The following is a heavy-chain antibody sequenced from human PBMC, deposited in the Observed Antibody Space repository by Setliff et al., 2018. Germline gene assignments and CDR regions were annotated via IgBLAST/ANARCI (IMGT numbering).Heavy chain of an antibody. D-gene: IGHD2-15*01. J-gene: IGHJ5*02. CDR2: INAGNGNT. Sequence: RASVKVSCKASGYTFTSYAIHWVRQAPGQRLEWMGWINAGNGNTKYSQEFQGRVTITRDTSASTAYMELSSLRSEDMAVYYCARTCSGSGCYAGLGSWGQGTPVTVSS. CDR1: GYTFTSYA. V-gene: IGHV1-3*03. CDR3: ARTCSGSGCYAGLGS.